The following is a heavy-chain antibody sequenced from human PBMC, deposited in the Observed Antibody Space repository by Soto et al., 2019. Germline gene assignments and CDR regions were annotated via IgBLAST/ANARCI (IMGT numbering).Heavy chain of an antibody. CDR2: ISSGSSNI. V-gene: IGHV3-21*01. D-gene: IGHD2-21*02. CDR3: ASATVVTATFDF. J-gene: IGHJ4*02. CDR1: GFAFRSYN. Sequence: GGSLRLSCAASGFAFRSYNMNWVRQAPGKGLEWVATISSGSSNIYYSDSVKVRFTISRDNAKNSLYLQMDSLRAEDSAVYYCASATVVTATFDFCGQGTLVTVSS.